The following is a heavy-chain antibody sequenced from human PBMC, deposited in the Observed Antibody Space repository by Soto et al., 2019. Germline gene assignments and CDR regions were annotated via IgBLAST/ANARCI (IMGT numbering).Heavy chain of an antibody. CDR3: AKVGDWNYAFDY. CDR2: ISYDGSNK. D-gene: IGHD1-7*01. CDR1: GFTFSSYG. V-gene: IGHV3-30*18. J-gene: IGHJ4*02. Sequence: QVQLVETGGGVVQPGRSLRLSCAASGFTFSSYGMHWVRQATGKGLEWVAVISYDGSNKDYADSVKGRFTISRDNSKNTLYLQMNSLRAEDTDVYYGAKVGDWNYAFDYGGQGTLVTVSS.